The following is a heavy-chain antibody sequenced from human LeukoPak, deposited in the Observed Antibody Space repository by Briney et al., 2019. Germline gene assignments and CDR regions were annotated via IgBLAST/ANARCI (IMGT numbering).Heavy chain of an antibody. D-gene: IGHD2-2*01. CDR2: VYHSGTT. Sequence: KPSETLSLTCAVSGYSINTGRYWGWIRQPPGKGLEWFGIVYHSGTTFHNPSLKSRLTLSVDTSKNQFSLNLRSVTAADTAVYYCARSLSTAGIDFWGQGTLVTVSS. CDR1: GYSINTGRY. V-gene: IGHV4-38-2*01. CDR3: ARSLSTAGIDF. J-gene: IGHJ4*02.